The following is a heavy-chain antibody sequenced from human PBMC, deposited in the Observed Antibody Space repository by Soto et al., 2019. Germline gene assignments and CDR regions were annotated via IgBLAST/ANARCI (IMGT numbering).Heavy chain of an antibody. D-gene: IGHD2-21*02. Sequence: QVQLVESGGGVVQPGRSLRLSCAASGFTFSTYAMHWVRQAPGKGLEWVAVIAYDESNEYYADSVKGRFTISRDNSKNTLYLHMVSLRAEDTAVYYCARGADCPDYWGQGTLVTVSS. V-gene: IGHV3-30-3*01. CDR3: ARGADCPDY. J-gene: IGHJ4*02. CDR1: GFTFSTYA. CDR2: IAYDESNE.